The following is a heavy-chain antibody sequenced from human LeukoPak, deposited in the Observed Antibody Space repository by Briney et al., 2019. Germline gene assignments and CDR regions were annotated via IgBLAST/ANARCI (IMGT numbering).Heavy chain of an antibody. V-gene: IGHV1-8*03. CDR2: MNPNSGNT. J-gene: IGHJ4*02. CDR3: ARSRRGSSWGY. CDR1: GYTFTSYD. D-gene: IGHD2-2*01. Sequence: GASVKVSCKASGYTFTSYDINWVRQATGQGLGWMGWMNPNSGNTGYAQKLQGRVTITRNTSISTTYMELSTLRSEDSAVYYCARSRRGSSWGYWGQGTLVTVSS.